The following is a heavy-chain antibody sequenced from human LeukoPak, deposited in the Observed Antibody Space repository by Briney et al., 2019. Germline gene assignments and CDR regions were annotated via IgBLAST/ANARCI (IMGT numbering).Heavy chain of an antibody. CDR3: AGRDPYYYYGMDV. Sequence: PSETLSLTCTVSGGSISSYYWSWIRQPPGKGLEWIGYIYYSGSTNYNPSLKSRVTISEDTSKNQFSLKLSSVTAADTAVYYCAGRDPYYYYGMDVWGQGTMVTVSS. J-gene: IGHJ6*02. V-gene: IGHV4-59*08. CDR2: IYYSGST. CDR1: GGSISSYY.